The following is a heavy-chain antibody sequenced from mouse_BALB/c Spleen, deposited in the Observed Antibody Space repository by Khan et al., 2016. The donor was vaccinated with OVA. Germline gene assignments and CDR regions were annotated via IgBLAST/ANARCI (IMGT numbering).Heavy chain of an antibody. V-gene: IGHV9-1*02. Sequence: QIQLVQSGPELKKPGETVKISCKASGYTFTNYGMNWVKRAPGKGFKWMGWINTYTGEPTYADDFKGRFAFSLETSASTAYLQINNLKNEDMATYFSVREFLTTVVAPDYWGQGTTLTVSS. CDR3: VREFLTTVVAPDY. D-gene: IGHD1-1*01. CDR2: INTYTGEP. CDR1: GYTFTNYG. J-gene: IGHJ2*01.